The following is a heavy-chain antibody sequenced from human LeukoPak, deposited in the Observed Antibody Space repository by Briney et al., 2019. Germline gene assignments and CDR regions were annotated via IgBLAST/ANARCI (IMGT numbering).Heavy chain of an antibody. CDR1: GFTLSNYW. CDR3: ARNNWGIDY. D-gene: IGHD7-27*01. J-gene: IGHJ4*02. V-gene: IGHV3-74*01. Sequence: GGSLRLSCAASGFTLSNYWMHWVRQAPGKGLVWVSRINSDGSSTGYADSVKGRFTISRGNAKNTLDLQMNSLRVEDTAAYYCARNNWGIDYWGQGTLVTVSS. CDR2: INSDGSST.